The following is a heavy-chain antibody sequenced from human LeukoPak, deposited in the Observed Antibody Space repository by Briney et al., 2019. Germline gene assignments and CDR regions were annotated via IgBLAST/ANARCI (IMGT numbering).Heavy chain of an antibody. D-gene: IGHD3-10*01. CDR2: ISYDGSNK. J-gene: IGHJ4*02. V-gene: IGHV3-30-3*01. CDR3: AKASYYYGSGSFTRLPSD. Sequence: PGGSLRLSCAASGFTFSSYAMHWVRQAPGKGLEWVAVISYDGSNKYYADSVKGRFTISRDNSKNTLYLQMNSLRAEDTAVYYCAKASYYYGSGSFTRLPSDWGQGTLVTVSS. CDR1: GFTFSSYA.